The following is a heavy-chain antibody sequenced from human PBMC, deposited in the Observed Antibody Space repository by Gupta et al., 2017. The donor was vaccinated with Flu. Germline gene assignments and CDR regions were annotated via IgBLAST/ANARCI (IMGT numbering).Heavy chain of an antibody. J-gene: IGHJ4*02. CDR2: ISGNGDDP. CDR1: GLTFGSYA. V-gene: IGHV3-23*01. CDR3: AKGGHFSFYDH. D-gene: IGHD3-16*02. Sequence: EVQLLDSGGGLVQPGGSLRLSCAASGLTFGSYAMTWVRQVPGKGLECVSTISGNGDDPFYADSVRGRFTISRDNSRNTAYLLMNSLRAEDTAVYYCAKGGHFSFYDHWGQGTLVTVSS.